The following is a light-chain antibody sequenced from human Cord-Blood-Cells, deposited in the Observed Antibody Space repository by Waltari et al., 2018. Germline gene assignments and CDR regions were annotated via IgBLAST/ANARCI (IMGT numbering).Light chain of an antibody. J-gene: IGKJ5*01. CDR3: QQYGSSPPIT. V-gene: IGKV3-20*01. Sequence: EIVLTQSPGTLSLSPGERATLSCRASQSVSSSYLACYHQKPGQAPRLLIYGASSRDTGIPARFGGSGSGTDFTLTISRREPEDCAVYYCQQYGSSPPITFGQGTRLEIK. CDR2: GAS. CDR1: QSVSSSY.